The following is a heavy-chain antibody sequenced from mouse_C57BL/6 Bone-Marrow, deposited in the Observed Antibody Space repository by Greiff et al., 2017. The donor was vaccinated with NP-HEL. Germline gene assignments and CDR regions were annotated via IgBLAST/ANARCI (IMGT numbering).Heavy chain of an antibody. J-gene: IGHJ4*01. CDR3: ARRSSSYYAMDY. D-gene: IGHD1-1*01. CDR1: GFTFSDYY. CDR2: ISNGGGST. Sequence: EVQLVESGGGLVQPGGSLKLSCAASGFTFSDYYMYWVRQTPEKRLEWVAYISNGGGSTYYPDTVKGRFTISRDNAKNTLYLQMSRLKSEDTAMYYCARRSSSYYAMDYWGQGTSVTVSS. V-gene: IGHV5-12*01.